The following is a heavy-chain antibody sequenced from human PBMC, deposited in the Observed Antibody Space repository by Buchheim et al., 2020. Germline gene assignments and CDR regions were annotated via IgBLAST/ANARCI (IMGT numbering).Heavy chain of an antibody. Sequence: QVQLVQSGAEVKKPGSSVKVSCKASGGTFSNYAINWVRQAPGQGLEWMGGIIPIFGTTNYAQKFQGRVTINADESTSTAYLELISLASDDTAGYFCARDRRQSTYYYYYMDVWGRGTT. CDR3: ARDRRQSTYYYYYMDV. CDR1: GGTFSNYA. CDR2: IIPIFGTT. J-gene: IGHJ6*03. D-gene: IGHD4-11*01. V-gene: IGHV1-69*01.